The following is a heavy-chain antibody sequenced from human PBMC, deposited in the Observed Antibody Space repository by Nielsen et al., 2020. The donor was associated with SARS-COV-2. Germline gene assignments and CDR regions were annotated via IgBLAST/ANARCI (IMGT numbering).Heavy chain of an antibody. V-gene: IGHV4-39*01. CDR2: IYFGRDT. D-gene: IGHD3-22*01. J-gene: IGHJ4*02. Sequence: WIRQPPGKGLEWIGTIYFGRDTFYSPSLKSRVTISVDTSTNQFSLKLTSVTAADTAVYYCARPAARSYYQNYYFDSWGQGTLVTVSS. CDR3: ARPAARSYYQNYYFDS.